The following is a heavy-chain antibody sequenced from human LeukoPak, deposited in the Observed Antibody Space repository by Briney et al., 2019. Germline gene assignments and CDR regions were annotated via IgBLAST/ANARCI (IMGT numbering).Heavy chain of an antibody. CDR3: AKAGIQLWQGDSFYYYMDV. Sequence: SVKVSCKASAGTLTGHGITWVRQVAGQGREWMGGIIPLSGTANYAQKFQGRVTMTADKSTNTAYLELRSLRLEDTAVYYCAKAGIQLWQGDSFYYYMDVWGKGTTVTVSS. J-gene: IGHJ6*03. V-gene: IGHV1-69*06. CDR2: IIPLSGTA. D-gene: IGHD5-18*01. CDR1: AGTLTGHG.